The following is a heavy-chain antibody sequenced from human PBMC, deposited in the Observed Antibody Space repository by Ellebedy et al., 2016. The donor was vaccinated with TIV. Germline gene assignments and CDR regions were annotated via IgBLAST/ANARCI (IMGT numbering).Heavy chain of an antibody. CDR1: GGSIRSYY. V-gene: IGHV4-59*01. J-gene: IGHJ4*02. Sequence: MPGGSLRLSCTVSGGSIRSYYWSWIRQPPGMGLEWIGYISDSGITNYNPSLKSRVTISVDTSKNQFSLRLRSVTAADTAVYYCARDGYYGSGPLGCWGQGTLVTVSS. D-gene: IGHD3-10*01. CDR2: ISDSGIT. CDR3: ARDGYYGSGPLGC.